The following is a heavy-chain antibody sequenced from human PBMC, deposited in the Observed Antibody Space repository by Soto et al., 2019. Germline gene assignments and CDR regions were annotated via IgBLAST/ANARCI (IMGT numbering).Heavy chain of an antibody. V-gene: IGHV1-69*13. CDR1: GGTFSSYA. CDR2: IIPIFGTA. J-gene: IGHJ4*02. Sequence: GASVKVSCKASGGTFSSYAISWVRQAPGQGLEWMGGIIPIFGTANYAQKFQGRVTITADESTSTAYMELSSLRSEDTAVYYCAIIEGLTYYYDSSGPPLFDYWGQGTLVTVSS. CDR3: AIIEGLTYYYDSSGPPLFDY. D-gene: IGHD3-22*01.